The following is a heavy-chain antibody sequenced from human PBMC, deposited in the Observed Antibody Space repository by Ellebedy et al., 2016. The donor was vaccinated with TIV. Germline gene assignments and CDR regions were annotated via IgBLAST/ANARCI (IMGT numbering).Heavy chain of an antibody. Sequence: ASVKVSCKASGYTFTSYGISWVRQAPGQGLEWMGGIIPIFGTANYAQKFQGRVTITADESTSTAYMELSSLRSEDTAVYYCARGPPVFDYWGQGTLVTVSS. J-gene: IGHJ4*02. V-gene: IGHV1-69*13. CDR1: GYTFTSYG. CDR2: IIPIFGTA. CDR3: ARGPPVFDY.